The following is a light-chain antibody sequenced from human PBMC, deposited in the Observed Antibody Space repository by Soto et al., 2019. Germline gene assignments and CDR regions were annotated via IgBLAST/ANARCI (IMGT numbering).Light chain of an antibody. CDR2: AAS. CDR1: QSISNY. V-gene: IGKV1-39*01. CDR3: QQSYSTRRT. J-gene: IGKJ1*01. Sequence: DIQMTQPPSSLSASVGDRVTITCRASQSISNYLNWYQQKPGKAPNLLSYAASSLQSGVPARFSGSGSGTDFTLTISSLQPEDFATYYCQQSYSTRRTFGHGAKVDI.